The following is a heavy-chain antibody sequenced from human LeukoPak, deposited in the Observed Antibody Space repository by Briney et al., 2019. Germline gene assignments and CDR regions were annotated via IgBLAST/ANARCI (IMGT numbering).Heavy chain of an antibody. J-gene: IGHJ4*02. V-gene: IGHV3-30-3*01. D-gene: IGHD3-22*01. CDR1: GFTFSSYA. CDR2: ISYDGSNK. Sequence: GGSLRLSCAASGFTFSSYAMHWVRQAPGKGLEWVAVISYDGSNKYYADSVKGRFTISRDNSKNTLYLQMNSLRAEDTAVYYCARGQFYDSSGYYLDYWGQGTLVTVSS. CDR3: ARGQFYDSSGYYLDY.